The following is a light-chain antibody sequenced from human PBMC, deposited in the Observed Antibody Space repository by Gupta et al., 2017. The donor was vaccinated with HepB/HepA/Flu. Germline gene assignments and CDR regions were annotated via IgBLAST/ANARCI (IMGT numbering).Light chain of an antibody. V-gene: IGKV2-28*01. Sequence: DIVVTPSPLSMPVTPGDRASISCRSSQSPLHSNGYNYLDWYLQKPGQSPQLLIYLGSNRAAGVPDRFSGSGAGPDFTLKISRVAAEDVVVYYCMQAVQTPLTFGQGTKVEIK. J-gene: IGKJ1*01. CDR1: QSPLHSNGYNY. CDR2: LGS. CDR3: MQAVQTPLT.